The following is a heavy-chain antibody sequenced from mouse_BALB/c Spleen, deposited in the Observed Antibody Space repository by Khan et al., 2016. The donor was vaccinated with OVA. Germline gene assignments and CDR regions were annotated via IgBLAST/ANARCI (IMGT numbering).Heavy chain of an antibody. J-gene: IGHJ3*01. CDR3: TRGGRFAY. V-gene: IGHV1S137*01. CDR2: ISTNYGDA. CDR1: GYTFTDYA. D-gene: IGHD1-1*02. Sequence: QVQLKQSGAELVRPGVSVKISCKGSGYTFTDYAMHWMKQSPAKTLEWIGVISTNYGDADYNQKFQGKASMTVDKSSSTAYMDLARLTSEASAIDYGTRGGRFAYWGQGTLVTVSA.